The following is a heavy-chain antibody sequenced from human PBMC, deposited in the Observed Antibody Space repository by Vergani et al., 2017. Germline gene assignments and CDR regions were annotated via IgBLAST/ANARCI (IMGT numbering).Heavy chain of an antibody. CDR3: TTSQTYYDILTGYYRAHYFDY. D-gene: IGHD3-9*01. CDR2: IKSKTDGGTT. Sequence: EVQLVESGGGLVKPGGSLRLSCAASGFTFSNAWMSWVRQAPGKGLEWVGRIKSKTDGGTTDYAAPVKGRFPISRDDSKNTLYLQMNSLKTEDTAVYYCTTSQTYYDILTGYYRAHYFDYWGQGTLVTVSS. CDR1: GFTFSNAW. V-gene: IGHV3-15*01. J-gene: IGHJ4*02.